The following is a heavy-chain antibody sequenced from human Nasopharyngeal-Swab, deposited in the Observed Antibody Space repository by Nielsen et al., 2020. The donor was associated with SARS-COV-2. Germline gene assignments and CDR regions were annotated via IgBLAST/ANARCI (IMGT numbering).Heavy chain of an antibody. Sequence: GESLKISCAASGFTFSSYDMHWVRQATGKGLEWVSAIGTAGDTYYPGSVKGRFTISRENAKNSLYLQMNSLRAGDTAVYYCVRSRTAMTSPYYYYGMDVWGQGTTVTVSS. D-gene: IGHD5-18*01. CDR3: VRSRTAMTSPYYYYGMDV. CDR1: GFTFSSYD. CDR2: IGTAGDT. V-gene: IGHV3-13*01. J-gene: IGHJ6*02.